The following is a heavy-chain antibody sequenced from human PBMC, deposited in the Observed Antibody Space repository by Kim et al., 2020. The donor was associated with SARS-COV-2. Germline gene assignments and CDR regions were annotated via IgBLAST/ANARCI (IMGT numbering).Heavy chain of an antibody. V-gene: IGHV4-34*01. J-gene: IGHJ4*02. CDR3: ARGLATMIPVD. CDR2: T. D-gene: IGHD3-22*01. Sequence: THYSPSLNSRVTISVDTSKNQFSLKLSSVTAADTAVYYCARGLATMIPVDWGQGTLVTVSS.